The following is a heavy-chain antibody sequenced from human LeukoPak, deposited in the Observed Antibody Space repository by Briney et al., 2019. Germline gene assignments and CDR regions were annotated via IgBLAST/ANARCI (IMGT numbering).Heavy chain of an antibody. V-gene: IGHV3-48*04. Sequence: PAGGSLRLSCAASGFTFSSYSMNWVRQAPGKGLEWVSYISQSSDRIYHADSVKGRFTISRDNAKNSLYLQMDSLRVEDTAVYYCARDLLNAEGSSYFFDQWGQGTLVTVAS. CDR2: ISQSSDRI. J-gene: IGHJ4*02. CDR1: GFTFSSYS. D-gene: IGHD2-2*01. CDR3: ARDLLNAEGSSYFFDQ.